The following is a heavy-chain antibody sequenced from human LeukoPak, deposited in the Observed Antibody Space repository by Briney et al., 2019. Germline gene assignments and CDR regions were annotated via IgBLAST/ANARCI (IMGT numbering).Heavy chain of an antibody. V-gene: IGHV1-8*01. CDR3: ARAAIRGYSYGYAS. J-gene: IGHJ5*02. Sequence: ASVKVSCKASGYTFTSYDINWVRQATGQGLEWMGWMNPNSGNTGYAQKFQGRVTMTRDMSTSTVYMELSSLRSEDTAVYYCARAAIRGYSYGYASWGQGTLVTVSS. CDR1: GYTFTSYD. D-gene: IGHD5-18*01. CDR2: MNPNSGNT.